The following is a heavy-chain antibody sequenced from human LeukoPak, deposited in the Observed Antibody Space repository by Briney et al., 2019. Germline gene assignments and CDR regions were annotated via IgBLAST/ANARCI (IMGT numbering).Heavy chain of an antibody. CDR3: ARVATTDDY. J-gene: IGHJ4*02. V-gene: IGHV3-30-3*01. CDR2: ISYDGSNK. CDR1: GFTFSSYA. Sequence: GGSLRLSCAASGFTFSSYAMHWVRQAQGKGLEWVAVISYDGSNKYYADSVKGRFTISRDNSKNTLYLQMNSLRAEDTAVYYCARVATTDDYWGQGTLVTVSS. D-gene: IGHD4-11*01.